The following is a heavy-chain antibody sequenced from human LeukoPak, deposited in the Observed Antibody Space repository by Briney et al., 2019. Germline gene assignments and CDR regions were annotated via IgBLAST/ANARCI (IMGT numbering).Heavy chain of an antibody. V-gene: IGHV3-30-3*01. CDR3: ARDRSGYMPVNAFDI. D-gene: IGHD5-12*01. CDR1: GFTFSSYA. J-gene: IGHJ3*02. Sequence: PGRSLRLSCAASGFTFSSYAMHWVRQAPGKGLEWVAVISYDGSNKYYADSVKGRFTISRDNSKNTLYLQMNSLRAEDTAVYYCARDRSGYMPVNAFDIWGQGTMVTVSS. CDR2: ISYDGSNK.